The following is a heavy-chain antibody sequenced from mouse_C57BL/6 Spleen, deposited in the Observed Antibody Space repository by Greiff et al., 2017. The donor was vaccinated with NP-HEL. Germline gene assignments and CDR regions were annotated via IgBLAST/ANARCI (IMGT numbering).Heavy chain of an antibody. Sequence: QVQLQQSGAELVKPGASVKLSCKASGYTFTEYTIHWVKQRSGQGLEWIGWFYPGSGSIKYNEKFKDKATLTADKSSSTVYMGLSRLTSEDSAVYCCARENYYGSSPGWFAYWGEGTLVTVSA. CDR2: FYPGSGSI. CDR3: ARENYYGSSPGWFAY. D-gene: IGHD1-1*01. J-gene: IGHJ3*01. V-gene: IGHV1-62-2*01. CDR1: GYTFTEYT.